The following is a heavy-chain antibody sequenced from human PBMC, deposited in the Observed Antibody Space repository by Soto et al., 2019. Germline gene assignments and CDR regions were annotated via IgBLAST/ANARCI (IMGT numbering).Heavy chain of an antibody. D-gene: IGHD3-9*01. CDR1: GFTFSSYS. J-gene: IGHJ6*02. V-gene: IGHV3-48*01. Sequence: GGSLRLSCAASGFTFSSYSMNWVRQAPGKGLGWVSYISSSSSTIYYADSVKGRFTISRDNAKNSLYLQMNSLRAEDTAVYYCARDRLYYDILTGYYGPYGMDVWGQGTTVTVSS. CDR2: ISSSSSTI. CDR3: ARDRLYYDILTGYYGPYGMDV.